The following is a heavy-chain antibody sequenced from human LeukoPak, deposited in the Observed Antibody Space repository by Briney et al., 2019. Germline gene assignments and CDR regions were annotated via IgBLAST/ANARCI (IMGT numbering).Heavy chain of an antibody. CDR1: GYTLTELS. J-gene: IGHJ6*02. CDR2: FDPEDGET. V-gene: IGHV1-24*01. D-gene: IGHD3-9*01. CDR3: ATSYYDILTGYPGDSYGMDV. Sequence: ASVKVSCKVSGYTLTELSMHWVRQAPGKGLEWMGRFDPEDGETIYAQKFQGRVTMTEDTSTDTAYMELSSLRPEDTAVYYCATSYYDILTGYPGDSYGMDVWGQGTTVSVSS.